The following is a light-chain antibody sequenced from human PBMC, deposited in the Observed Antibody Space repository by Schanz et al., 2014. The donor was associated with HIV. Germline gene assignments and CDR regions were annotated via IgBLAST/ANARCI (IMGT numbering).Light chain of an antibody. CDR1: QRISWW. V-gene: IGKV1-5*01. J-gene: IGKJ3*01. CDR2: AAS. CDR3: QQLYSYPL. Sequence: DIQMTQSPSTVSASVGDRVTITCRASQRISWWLAWYQQKPGKAPKLLIYAASTLQSGVPSRFSGSGSGTDFTLTISSLQPEDFATYYCQQLYSYPLFGPGTKVDIK.